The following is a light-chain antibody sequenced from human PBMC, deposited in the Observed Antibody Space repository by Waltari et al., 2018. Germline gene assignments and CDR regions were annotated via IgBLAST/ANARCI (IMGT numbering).Light chain of an antibody. Sequence: EIVLTQSPATLSLSPGERPTPACRASKSVSSYLAWSQQNPGQAPRLLIYDASNRATGIPARFSGSGSGTDFTLTISSLEPEDFAVYYCQQRSNWPPSFGQGTKLEIK. J-gene: IGKJ2*03. CDR3: QQRSNWPPS. V-gene: IGKV3-11*01. CDR1: KSVSSY. CDR2: DAS.